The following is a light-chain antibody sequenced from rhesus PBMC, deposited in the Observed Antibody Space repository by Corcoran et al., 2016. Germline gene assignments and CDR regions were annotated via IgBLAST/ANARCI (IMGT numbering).Light chain of an antibody. CDR3: SSYAGSNTFV. Sequence: QAALTQPRSVSGSPGQSVTLPCTGTSSDIGGYNYVSWYQQHPGTAPKLMIYEVSKRPAGVSDRFSGSKSGYTASLTISGLQAEDEAAYYCSSYAGSNTFVFGAGTRLTVL. V-gene: IGLV2-32*02. CDR1: SSDIGGYNY. J-gene: IGLJ1*01. CDR2: EVS.